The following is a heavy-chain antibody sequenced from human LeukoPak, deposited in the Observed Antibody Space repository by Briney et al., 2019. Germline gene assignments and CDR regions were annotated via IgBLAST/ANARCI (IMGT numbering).Heavy chain of an antibody. J-gene: IGHJ4*02. CDR2: INSNGGSA. CDR1: GFTFSSYA. CDR3: ARVEDRSGTSCYGDYFDY. Sequence: PGGSLRLSCAASGFTFSSYAMHWVRQAPGKGLEYVSGINSNGGSAYYANSVKGRFTISRDNSKNTLYLQMGSLRAEDMAVYYCARVEDRSGTSCYGDYFDYWGQGTLVTVSS. V-gene: IGHV3-64*01. D-gene: IGHD2-2*01.